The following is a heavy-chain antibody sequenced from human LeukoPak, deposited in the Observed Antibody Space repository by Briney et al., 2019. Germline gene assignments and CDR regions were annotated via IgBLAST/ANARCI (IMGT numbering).Heavy chain of an antibody. Sequence: SETLSLTCTVSGGSISSYYWSWIRQPAGKGLEWIGRIYTSGSTNYNPSLKSRVTISVDTSKNQFSLKLSSVTAADTAVYYCARGLYQLLFGMGNWFDPWGQGTLVTVSS. V-gene: IGHV4-4*07. J-gene: IGHJ5*02. CDR3: ARGLYQLLFGMGNWFDP. D-gene: IGHD2-2*01. CDR2: IYTSGST. CDR1: GGSISSYY.